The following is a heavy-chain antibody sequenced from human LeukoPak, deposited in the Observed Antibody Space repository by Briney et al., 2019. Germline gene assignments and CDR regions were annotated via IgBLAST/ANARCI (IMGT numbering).Heavy chain of an antibody. Sequence: SETLSLTCTVSGGSISTYFWSWIRQPPGKGLEWVGYTYYTGSTDYNPSLKSRVTISLDTSKNQFSLRLSSVTAADTAVYYCARSYDSRGYYFYGMDVWGQGATVTVSS. V-gene: IGHV4-59*01. CDR2: TYYTGST. CDR1: GGSISTYF. J-gene: IGHJ6*02. CDR3: ARSYDSRGYYFYGMDV. D-gene: IGHD3-22*01.